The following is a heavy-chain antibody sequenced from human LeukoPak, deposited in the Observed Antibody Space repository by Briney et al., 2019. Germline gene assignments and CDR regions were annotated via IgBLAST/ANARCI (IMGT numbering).Heavy chain of an antibody. D-gene: IGHD3-22*01. J-gene: IGHJ4*02. Sequence: GGSLRLSCAASGFTFSSYSMNWVRQAPGKGLEWVSSISSSSSYIYYADSVKGRFTISRDNAKNSLYLQMNSLRAEDTAVYYCARDQYYYDSSGYLDYWGQGTLVTVSS. V-gene: IGHV3-21*01. CDR3: ARDQYYYDSSGYLDY. CDR2: ISSSSSYI. CDR1: GFTFSSYS.